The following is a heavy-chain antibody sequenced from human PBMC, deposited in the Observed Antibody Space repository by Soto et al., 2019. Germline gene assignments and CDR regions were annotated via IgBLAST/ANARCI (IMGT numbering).Heavy chain of an antibody. V-gene: IGHV3-53*02. J-gene: IGHJ6*02. CDR1: GFTVSSNY. CDR3: ARDFPLYDFGSGYYRGGMGV. Sequence: EVQLVETGGGLIQPGGSLRLSCAASGFTVSSNYMSWVRQAPGKGLEWVSVIYSGGSTYYADSVKGRFTISRDNSKNTPYHQMNSLRAEDTAVYYCARDFPLYDFGSGYYRGGMGVWGEGPTVTLSS. D-gene: IGHD3-3*01. CDR2: IYSGGST.